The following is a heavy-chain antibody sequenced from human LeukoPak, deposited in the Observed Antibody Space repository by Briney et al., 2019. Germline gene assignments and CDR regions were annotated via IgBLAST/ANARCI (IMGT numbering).Heavy chain of an antibody. CDR1: GFTFSSYG. V-gene: IGHV3-30*02. J-gene: IGHJ6*03. CDR2: IRYDGSNK. D-gene: IGHD3-16*02. CDR3: AKAALSGGDYYYMDV. Sequence: QPGGSLRLSCAASGFTFSSYGMHWVRQAPGKGLEWVAFIRYDGSNKYYADSVKGRFTISRDNSKNTLYLQMNSLRAEDTAVYYCAKAALSGGDYYYMDVWGKGTTVTASS.